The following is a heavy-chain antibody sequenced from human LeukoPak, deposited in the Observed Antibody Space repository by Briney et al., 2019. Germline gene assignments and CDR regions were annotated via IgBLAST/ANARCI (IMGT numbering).Heavy chain of an antibody. CDR2: IIPILGIA. CDR1: GGTFSSYA. CDR3: ARVGYGDYEAYRLNI. D-gene: IGHD4-17*01. V-gene: IGHV1-69*04. Sequence: SVKVSYKASGGTFSSYAISWVRQAPGQGLEWMGRIIPILGIANYAQKFQGRVTITADKSTSTAYMELSSLRSEDTAVYYCARVGYGDYEAYRLNIWGQGTMVTVSS. J-gene: IGHJ3*02.